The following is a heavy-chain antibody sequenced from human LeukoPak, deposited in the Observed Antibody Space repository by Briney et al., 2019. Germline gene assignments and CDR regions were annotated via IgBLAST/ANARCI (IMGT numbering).Heavy chain of an antibody. Sequence: SETLSLTCTVSGGSISSYYWSWIRQPAGKGLEWIGEIYHSGSTNYNPSLKSRVTISVDKSKNQFSLKLSFVTAADTAVYYCARVPVNIWENWFDFWGQGTLVTVPS. J-gene: IGHJ5*01. D-gene: IGHD1-26*01. CDR1: GGSISSYY. V-gene: IGHV4-59*12. CDR2: IYHSGST. CDR3: ARVPVNIWENWFDF.